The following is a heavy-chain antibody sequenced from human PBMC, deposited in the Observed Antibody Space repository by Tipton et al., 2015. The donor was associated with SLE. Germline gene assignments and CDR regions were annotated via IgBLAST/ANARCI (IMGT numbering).Heavy chain of an antibody. D-gene: IGHD3-10*01. Sequence: QSGAEVKKPGESLKISCKGSGYSFTNYWIGWVRQMPGKGLECMGIIYPGDSDTRYSPSFQGQVTISADKSIRTVYLQWSILKASDTAMYYCARRKITAPGAFDIWGQGTRVTVSS. V-gene: IGHV5-51*03. CDR3: ARRKITAPGAFDI. CDR2: IYPGDSDT. CDR1: GYSFTNYW. J-gene: IGHJ3*02.